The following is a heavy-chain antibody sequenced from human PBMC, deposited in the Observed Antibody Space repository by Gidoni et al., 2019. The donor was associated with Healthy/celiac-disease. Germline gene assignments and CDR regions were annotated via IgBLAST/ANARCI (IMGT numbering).Heavy chain of an antibody. J-gene: IGHJ4*02. V-gene: IGHV4-61*02. CDR1: GGSISSGSYY. CDR2: IYTSGST. CDR3: ARGTGDYDLDY. D-gene: IGHD4-17*01. Sequence: QVQLQESGPGLVKPSQTLSLTCTVSGGSISSGSYYWSWIRQPAGKGLEWIGRIYTSGSTNYNPSLKSRVTISVDTSKNQFSLKLSSVTAADTAVYYCARGTGDYDLDYWGQGTLVTVSS.